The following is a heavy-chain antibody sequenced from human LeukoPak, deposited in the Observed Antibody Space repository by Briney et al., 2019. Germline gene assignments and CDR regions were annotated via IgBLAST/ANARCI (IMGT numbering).Heavy chain of an antibody. CDR1: GGTFSSYA. CDR2: IIPILGIA. Sequence: GASVKVSCKASGGTFSSYAISWVRQAPGQGLEWMGRIIPILGIANYAQKFQGRVTITADKSTSTAYMELSSLRSEDTAVYYCASESIAAAGLDYWGQGTLVTVSS. V-gene: IGHV1-69*04. J-gene: IGHJ4*02. D-gene: IGHD6-13*01. CDR3: ASESIAAAGLDY.